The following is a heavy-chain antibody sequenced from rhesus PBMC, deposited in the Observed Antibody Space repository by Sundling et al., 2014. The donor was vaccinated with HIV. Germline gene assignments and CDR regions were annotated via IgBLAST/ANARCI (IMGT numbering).Heavy chain of an antibody. Sequence: QVQLQESGPGLVKSSETLSLTCAVSRGSFSGYFWGWIRQPPGKGLEWIGSIYGSSGGTSHNPSLKSRVTISKDTSKNHLSLKLSSVTAADTAVYYCARTRQLQLGIDYWGQGVLVTVSS. CDR3: ARTRQLQLGIDY. J-gene: IGHJ4*01. V-gene: IGHV4-147*01. CDR1: RGSFSGYF. D-gene: IGHD1-44*01. CDR2: IYGSSGGT.